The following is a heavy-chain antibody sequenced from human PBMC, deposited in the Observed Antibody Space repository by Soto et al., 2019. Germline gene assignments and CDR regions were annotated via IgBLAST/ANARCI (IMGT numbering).Heavy chain of an antibody. Sequence: HITLKESGPTLVKPTQTLTLTCTFSGFSLITRGVGVGWIRQPPGKALEWLALIYWDDDKRYNPSLQSRITINKEPSKNQVVLTMTNMDPVDTATYYCARRRWLGDPLGSFAYWGQGTLVTVSS. J-gene: IGHJ4*02. CDR3: ARRRWLGDPLGSFAY. D-gene: IGHD7-27*01. CDR1: GFSLITRGVG. V-gene: IGHV2-5*02. CDR2: IYWDDDK.